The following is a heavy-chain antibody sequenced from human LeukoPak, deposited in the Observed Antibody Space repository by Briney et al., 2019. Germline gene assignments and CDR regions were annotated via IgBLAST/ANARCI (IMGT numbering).Heavy chain of an antibody. V-gene: IGHV3-23*01. D-gene: IGHD5-18*01. CDR1: GFTFSSYA. CDR3: AKDLKLVWGYSYGPDY. CDR2: ISGSCGST. Sequence: GGSLRLSCAASGFTFSSYAMSWVRQAPGKGLEWVSAISGSCGSTYYADSVKGRFTISRDNSKNTLYLQMNSLRAEDTAVYYCAKDLKLVWGYSYGPDYWGQGTLVTVSS. J-gene: IGHJ4*02.